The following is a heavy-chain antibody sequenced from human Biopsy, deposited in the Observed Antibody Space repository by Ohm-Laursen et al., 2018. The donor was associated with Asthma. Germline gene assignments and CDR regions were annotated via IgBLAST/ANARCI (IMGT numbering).Heavy chain of an antibody. V-gene: IGHV3-9*01. CDR2: ISWNSGSI. CDR1: GFTFDDYA. D-gene: IGHD1-26*01. J-gene: IGHJ4*02. CDR3: AKGEWELLEANFDY. Sequence: LSLTCAASGFTFDDYAMHWVRQAPGKGLEWVSGISWNSGSIGYADSVKGRFTISRDNAKNSLYLQMNSLRAEDTALYYCAKGEWELLEANFDYWGQGTLVTVSS.